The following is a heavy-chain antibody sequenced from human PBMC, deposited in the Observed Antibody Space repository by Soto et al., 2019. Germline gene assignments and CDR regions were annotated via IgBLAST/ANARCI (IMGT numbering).Heavy chain of an antibody. D-gene: IGHD6-6*01. V-gene: IGHV1-8*01. CDR1: GYTFTSYD. Sequence: ASVTVSCKASGYTFTSYDINWVRQATGQGLEWMGWMNPNSGNTGYAQKFQGIVTMTRNTSISTAYMELSSLRSEDTAVYYCASGRTTMAARFWFDPWGQGTLVTVSS. J-gene: IGHJ5*02. CDR2: MNPNSGNT. CDR3: ASGRTTMAARFWFDP.